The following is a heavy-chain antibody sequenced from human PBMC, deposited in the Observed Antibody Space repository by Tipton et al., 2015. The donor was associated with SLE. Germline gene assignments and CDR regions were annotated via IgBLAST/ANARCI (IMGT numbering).Heavy chain of an antibody. J-gene: IGHJ4*02. CDR1: GFTFSSYG. V-gene: IGHV3-30*02. CDR2: IRYDGSNK. D-gene: IGHD3-16*01. CDR3: AKDLFPMITFGGVSTY. Sequence: SLRLSCAASGFTFSSYGMHWVRQAPGKGLEWVAFIRYDGSNKYYADSVKGRFTISRDNSKNTLYLQMNSLRAEDTAVYYWAKDLFPMITFGGVSTYWGQGTLVTVSS.